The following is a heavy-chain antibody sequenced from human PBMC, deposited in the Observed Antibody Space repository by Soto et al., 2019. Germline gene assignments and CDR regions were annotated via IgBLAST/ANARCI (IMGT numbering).Heavy chain of an antibody. CDR1: GYMFTSCG. V-gene: IGHV1-18*01. Sequence: QVQLVQSGAELKKPGASAKVSCKASGYMFTSCGISWVRQAPGQGLEWMAWISVNNGNTNYAQKFQGRVTMTTDTSANTAHMGLRSLRYDDAAVYYCARFNGWGTNYYMDGWGKGTRVIVSS. J-gene: IGHJ6*03. CDR3: ARFNGWGTNYYMDG. CDR2: ISVNNGNT. D-gene: IGHD3-10*01.